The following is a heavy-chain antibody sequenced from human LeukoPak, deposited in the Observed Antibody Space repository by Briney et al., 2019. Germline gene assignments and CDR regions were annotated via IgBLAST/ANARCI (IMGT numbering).Heavy chain of an antibody. V-gene: IGHV1-69*05. CDR3: ARSIAAAGMATGYY. CDR2: IIPIFGTA. J-gene: IGHJ4*02. CDR1: GGTFSSYA. Sequence: SVKVSFKASGGTFSSYAISWVRQAPGQGLEWMGGIIPIFGTANYAQKFQGRVTITTDESTSTAYMELSSLRSEDTAVYYCARSIAAAGMATGYYWGQGTLVTVSS. D-gene: IGHD6-13*01.